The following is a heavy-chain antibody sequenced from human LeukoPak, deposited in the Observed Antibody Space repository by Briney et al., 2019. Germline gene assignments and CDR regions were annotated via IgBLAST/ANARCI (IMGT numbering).Heavy chain of an antibody. CDR2: ISNNGGYT. J-gene: IGHJ4*02. CDR3: AKQLGYCSGGSCYFPY. D-gene: IGHD2-15*01. V-gene: IGHV3-23*01. CDR1: GVTLSSYA. Sequence: GGSLRLSCAASGVTLSSYAMSWARQAPGKGLEWVSGISNNGGYTYYADSVQGRFTISRDNSKSTLCLQMNSLRAEDTAVYYCAKQLGYCSGGSCYFPYWGQGTLVTVSS.